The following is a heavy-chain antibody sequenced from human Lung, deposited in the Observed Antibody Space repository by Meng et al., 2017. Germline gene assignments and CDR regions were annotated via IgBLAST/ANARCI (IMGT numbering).Heavy chain of an antibody. D-gene: IGHD4-11*01. CDR1: GGSFSDYY. CDR2: INHSGST. V-gene: IGHV4-34*01. Sequence: QRQLPQWGAVLLKPSETLSLTCVVSGGSFSDYYWSWIRQPPGKGLEWIGEINHSGSTNYNPSLESRATISVDTSQNNLSLKLSSVTAADSAVYYCARGPTTMAHDFDYWGQGTLVTVSS. J-gene: IGHJ4*02. CDR3: ARGPTTMAHDFDY.